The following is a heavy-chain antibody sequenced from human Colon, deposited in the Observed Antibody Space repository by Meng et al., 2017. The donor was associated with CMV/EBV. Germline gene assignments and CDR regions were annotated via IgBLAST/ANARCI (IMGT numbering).Heavy chain of an antibody. CDR1: GYTFTGYT. Sequence: VSCKASGYTFTGYTIHWVRQAPGQGLEWMGWINPNMGGPTYAQKFKGRVTVTRDTSISTVYMEVNSLTSDDTAVYYCARAGDDYFDLWGQGTLVTVSS. CDR2: INPNMGGP. CDR3: ARAGDDYFDL. D-gene: IGHD5-24*01. J-gene: IGHJ4*02. V-gene: IGHV1-2*02.